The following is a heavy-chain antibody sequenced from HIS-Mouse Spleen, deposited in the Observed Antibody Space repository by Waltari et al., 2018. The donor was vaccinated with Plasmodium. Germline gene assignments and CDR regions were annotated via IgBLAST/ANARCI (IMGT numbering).Heavy chain of an antibody. CDR1: GGSISSSRYS. V-gene: IGHV4-39*01. CDR3: ARRGGSYYYFDY. Sequence: QLQLQESGPGLVKPSETLSLTCTVPGGSISSSRYSWGWIRQPPGKGLEWIGSIYYSGSTYYNPSLKSRVTRSVDTSKNQFSLKLSSVTAADTAVYYCARRGGSYYYFDYWGQGTLVTVSS. D-gene: IGHD1-26*01. CDR2: IYYSGST. J-gene: IGHJ4*02.